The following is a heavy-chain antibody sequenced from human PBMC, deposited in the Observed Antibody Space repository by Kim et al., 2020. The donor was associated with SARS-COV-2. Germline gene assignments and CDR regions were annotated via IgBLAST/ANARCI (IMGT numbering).Heavy chain of an antibody. J-gene: IGHJ3*02. V-gene: IGHV3-74*01. D-gene: IGHD3-10*01. Sequence: DSVKGRCTVARDNAKNTGYLQMNSLRAEDTGVYYCARIRGITTQPHDFDMWGQGTMVTVSS. CDR3: ARIRGITTQPHDFDM.